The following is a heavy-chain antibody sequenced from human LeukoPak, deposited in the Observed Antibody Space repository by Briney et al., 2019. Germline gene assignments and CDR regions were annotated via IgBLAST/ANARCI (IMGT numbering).Heavy chain of an antibody. CDR3: AREKYYYDSSGGVDP. J-gene: IGHJ5*02. Sequence: ASVKVSCKASGYTFTSYGISWVRQAPGQGLEWMGWISACNGNTNYAQKLQGRVTMTTDTSTSTAYMELRSLRSDDTAVYYCAREKYYYDSSGGVDPWGQGTLVTVPS. CDR1: GYTFTSYG. D-gene: IGHD3-22*01. CDR2: ISACNGNT. V-gene: IGHV1-18*01.